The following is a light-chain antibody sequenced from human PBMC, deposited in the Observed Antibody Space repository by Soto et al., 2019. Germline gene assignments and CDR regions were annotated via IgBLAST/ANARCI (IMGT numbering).Light chain of an antibody. J-gene: IGKJ5*01. Sequence: ELVMTQSPATLSVSPGERATLSCRASQSVSSNLAWYQQKPGQAPRLLIYGASTRATGIPARFSGSGSGTDFTLTISRLEPEDFAVYDCQQYGDSPITFGQGTRLEIK. V-gene: IGKV3-15*01. CDR3: QQYGDSPIT. CDR1: QSVSSN. CDR2: GAS.